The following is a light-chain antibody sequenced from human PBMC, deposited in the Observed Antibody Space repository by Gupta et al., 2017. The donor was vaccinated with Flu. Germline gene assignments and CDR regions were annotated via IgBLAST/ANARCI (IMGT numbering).Light chain of an antibody. CDR1: QSLGHSS. CDR3: QQYGASPPRYT. Sequence: ATLFCRASQSLGHSSLAWYRQLPDQAPSLLIYAASRRATGIPDRFSGTGSGTDFALTISRLEPEDSAVYYCQQYGASPPRYTFGQGTKLEIK. V-gene: IGKV3-20*01. J-gene: IGKJ2*01. CDR2: AAS.